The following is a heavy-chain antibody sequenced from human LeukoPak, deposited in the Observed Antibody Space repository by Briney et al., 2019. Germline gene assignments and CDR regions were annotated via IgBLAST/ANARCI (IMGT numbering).Heavy chain of an antibody. D-gene: IGHD2-2*01. CDR2: IYYSGST. Sequence: SETLSLTCTVSGGSISSYYWSWIRQPPGKGLEWLGYIYYSGSTNYNPSLKSRVTISVDTSKNQFSLKLSSVTAADTAVYYCEREYCSSTSCYFFDYWGQGTLVTVSS. V-gene: IGHV4-59*01. J-gene: IGHJ4*02. CDR1: GGSISSYY. CDR3: EREYCSSTSCYFFDY.